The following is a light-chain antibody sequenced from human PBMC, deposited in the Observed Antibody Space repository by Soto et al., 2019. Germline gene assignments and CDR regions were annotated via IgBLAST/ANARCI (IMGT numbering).Light chain of an antibody. V-gene: IGKV3-15*01. CDR1: QSVSSN. J-gene: IGKJ5*01. CDR2: GAS. Sequence: EIVMTQSPATLSVSPGERATLSCRASQSVSSNLAWYQQRPGQAPRLLIYGASTRANGLPARFSGSGSGADFTLTISSLPSEDFAVYYCQQYNTWPPITFGQGTRL. CDR3: QQYNTWPPIT.